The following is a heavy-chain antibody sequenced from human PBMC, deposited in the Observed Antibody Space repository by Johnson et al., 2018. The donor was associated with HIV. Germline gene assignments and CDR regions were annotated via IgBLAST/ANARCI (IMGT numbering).Heavy chain of an antibody. CDR3: AKGRWEATTYDDAFDI. D-gene: IGHD1-26*01. J-gene: IGHJ3*02. CDR1: GFTFDDYA. CDR2: IRWNSGSI. Sequence: VQLVESGGGLVQPGRSLRLSCAASGFTFDDYAMHWVRQAPGKGLEWVSGIRWNSGSIGYADSVKGRFTISRDNSKNTLYLQMNSLRAEDTAVYYCAKGRWEATTYDDAFDIWGQGTMVTVSS. V-gene: IGHV3-9*01.